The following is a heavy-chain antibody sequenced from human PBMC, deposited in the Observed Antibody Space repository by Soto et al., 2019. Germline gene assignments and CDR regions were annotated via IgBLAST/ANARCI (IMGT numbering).Heavy chain of an antibody. CDR3: ARDTPPPRE. CDR1: GYTFTSYG. CDR2: ISAYNGNT. Sequence: QVKLAQSGAEVKKPGASVKVSCKASGYTFTSYGISWVRQAPGQGLEWMGWISAYNGNTSYAQRLQGRVTMSADTSLSTAYIELRSLRSDETAVYNSARDTPPPREWGQGTLVTVSS. V-gene: IGHV1-18*01. J-gene: IGHJ4*02.